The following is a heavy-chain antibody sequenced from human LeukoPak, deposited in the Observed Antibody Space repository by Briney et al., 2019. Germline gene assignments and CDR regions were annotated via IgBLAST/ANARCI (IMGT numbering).Heavy chain of an antibody. D-gene: IGHD2-15*01. CDR2: IKPSGGNT. CDR3: ATWRYCSGGHCFGNYYMDV. CDR1: GYSFTSYN. Sequence: ASVKVSCKTSGYSFTSYNLHWVRQAPGQRLEWMGIIKPSGGNTNYAQKFQGRVTMTRDTSTSTVYMELSSLKSEDTAVYYCATWRYCSGGHCFGNYYMDVWGKGTTVTVSS. J-gene: IGHJ6*03. V-gene: IGHV1-46*01.